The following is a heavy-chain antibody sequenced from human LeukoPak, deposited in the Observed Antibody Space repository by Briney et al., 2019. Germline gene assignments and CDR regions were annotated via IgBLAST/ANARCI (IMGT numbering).Heavy chain of an antibody. V-gene: IGHV4-59*12. Sequence: SETLSLTCTVSGGSISSYYWSWIRQPPGKGLEWIGYIYYSGNTYYNPSLKSRVTISVDTPKNQFSLKLSSVTAADTAVYYCARVTGYSSSWARNWFDPWGQGTLVTVSS. D-gene: IGHD6-13*01. CDR1: GGSISSYY. CDR2: IYYSGNT. J-gene: IGHJ5*02. CDR3: ARVTGYSSSWARNWFDP.